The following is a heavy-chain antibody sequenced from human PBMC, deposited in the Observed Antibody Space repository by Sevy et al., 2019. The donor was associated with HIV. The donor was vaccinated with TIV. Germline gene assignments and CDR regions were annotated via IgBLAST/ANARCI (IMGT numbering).Heavy chain of an antibody. Sequence: GGSLRLSCAASGFTVSSNYMSWVRQAPGKGLEWVSVIYSGGSTYYADSVKGRFTISRDNSENTLYLQMNSLRAEDTAVYYCARGPSYSYGYWFDPWGQGTLVTVSS. CDR2: IYSGGST. V-gene: IGHV3-53*01. D-gene: IGHD5-18*01. CDR1: GFTVSSNY. CDR3: ARGPSYSYGYWFDP. J-gene: IGHJ5*02.